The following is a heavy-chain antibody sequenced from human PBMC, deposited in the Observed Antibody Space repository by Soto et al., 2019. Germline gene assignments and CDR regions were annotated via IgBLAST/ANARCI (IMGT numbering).Heavy chain of an antibody. D-gene: IGHD3-3*01. J-gene: IGHJ4*02. CDR3: ARGGPYYGDRCFFDY. V-gene: IGHV4-59*01. Sequence: QVQLQESGPGLVKPSETLSLTCTVSGGSISGYYWNWIRQPPGRGLEWIGYIYYMGSNKYNPSLKSRVTMSVDTPKNEFSLRLSSVTAADTAVYYCARGGPYYGDRCFFDYWGQGTLVTVSS. CDR2: IYYMGSN. CDR1: GGSISGYY.